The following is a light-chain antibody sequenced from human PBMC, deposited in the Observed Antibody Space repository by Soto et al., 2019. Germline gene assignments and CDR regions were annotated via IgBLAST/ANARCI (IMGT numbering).Light chain of an antibody. CDR1: SGSIASNY. V-gene: IGLV6-57*02. Sequence: NFMLTQPHSGSESPGKTVTISCTGSSGSIASNYVQWYQQRPGSGPTTVIYADDQRPSGVPERFSGSIDSSSNSASLTISGLRTEDEADYYCQSYDSSNVVFGGGTKLTVL. CDR3: QSYDSSNVV. CDR2: ADD. J-gene: IGLJ2*01.